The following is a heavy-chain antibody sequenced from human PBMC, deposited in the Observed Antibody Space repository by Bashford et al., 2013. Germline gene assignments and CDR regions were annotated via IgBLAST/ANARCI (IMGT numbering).Heavy chain of an antibody. D-gene: IGHD2-8*01. V-gene: IGHV1-69*13. CDR3: VRDGGYCTSTCRDALDI. J-gene: IGHJ3*02. CDR2: IIPIFGTA. CDR1: GGTFSSYA. Sequence: SVKVSCKASGGTFSSYAISWVRQAPGQGLEWMGGIIPIFGTANYAQKFQGRVTITADESTSTAYMELSSLRSEDTTVYYCVRDGGYCTSTCRDALDIWGQGTMVTVSS.